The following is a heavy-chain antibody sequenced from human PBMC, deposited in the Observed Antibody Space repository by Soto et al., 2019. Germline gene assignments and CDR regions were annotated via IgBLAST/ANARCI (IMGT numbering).Heavy chain of an antibody. V-gene: IGHV4-31*03. CDR2: IYYSGST. D-gene: IGHD3-22*01. J-gene: IGHJ5*02. Sequence: SETLSLTCTVSGGSISSGGYYWSWIRQHPGKGLEWIGYIYYSGSTYYNPSLKSRVTISVDTSKNQFSLKLSSVTAADTAVYYCARWYYDSSGQSNWFDPWGPGTLVTVSS. CDR1: GGSISSGGYY. CDR3: ARWYYDSSGQSNWFDP.